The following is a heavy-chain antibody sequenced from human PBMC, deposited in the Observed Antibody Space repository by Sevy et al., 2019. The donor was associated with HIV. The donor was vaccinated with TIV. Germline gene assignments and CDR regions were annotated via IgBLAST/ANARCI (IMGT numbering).Heavy chain of an antibody. CDR2: MYYSGST. Sequence: SETLSLTCTVSGDSISGYYWSWLRQPPGKGLDWIGYMYYSGSTNYNPSLKSRVTISVDTSKNQFSLKLSSVTAADTALYYCARGNYYDSSGYHYYLDFWGRGTLVTVSS. J-gene: IGHJ4*02. V-gene: IGHV4-59*01. CDR1: GDSISGYY. CDR3: ARGNYYDSSGYHYYLDF. D-gene: IGHD3-22*01.